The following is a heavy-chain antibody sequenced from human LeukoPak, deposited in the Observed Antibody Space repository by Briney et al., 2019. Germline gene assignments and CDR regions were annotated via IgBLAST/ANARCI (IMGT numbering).Heavy chain of an antibody. J-gene: IGHJ4*02. CDR3: ARESAYGDYGY. D-gene: IGHD4-17*01. V-gene: IGHV4-59*01. CDR2: IYYSGST. Sequence: ASETLSLTCTVSGGSISSYYWSWIRQPPGKGLEWIGYIYYSGSTNYNPSLKSRVTISVDTSKNQFSLKLSSVTAADTAVYYCARESAYGDYGYWGQGTLVTVSS. CDR1: GGSISSYY.